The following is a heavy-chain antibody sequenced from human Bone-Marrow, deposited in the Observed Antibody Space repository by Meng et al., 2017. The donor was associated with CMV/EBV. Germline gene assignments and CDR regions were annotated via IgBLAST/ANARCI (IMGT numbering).Heavy chain of an antibody. J-gene: IGHJ6*02. Sequence: GGSLRLSCGASGFTFSNYYMNWVRQAPGKGLEWVSSISSGSSYTYYVDSVKGRFTISRDNAKNSLYLQMNSLRAEDTAVYYCARANDFWSGYNYYYYGMDVWGQGTTVTVSS. D-gene: IGHD3-3*01. CDR1: GFTFSNYY. CDR2: ISSGSSYT. CDR3: ARANDFWSGYNYYYYGMDV. V-gene: IGHV3-21*01.